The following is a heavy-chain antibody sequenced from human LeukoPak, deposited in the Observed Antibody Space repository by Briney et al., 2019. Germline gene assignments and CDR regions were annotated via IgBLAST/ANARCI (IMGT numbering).Heavy chain of an antibody. V-gene: IGHV4-61*02. CDR3: ARSDGYNFQS. CDR2: IYTSGST. CDR1: GGSISSGSYY. J-gene: IGHJ4*02. Sequence: KPSQTLSLTCTVSGGSISSGSYYWSWIRQPAGKGLEWIGRIYTSGSTNYNPSLKSRVTISVDTSKNQFSLKLSSVAAADTAVYYCARSDGYNFQSWGQGTLVTVPS. D-gene: IGHD5-24*01.